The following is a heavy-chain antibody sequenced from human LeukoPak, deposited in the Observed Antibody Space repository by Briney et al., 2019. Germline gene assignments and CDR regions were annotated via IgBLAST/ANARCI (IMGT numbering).Heavy chain of an antibody. CDR1: GFSLSTSGVG. CDR3: AHRPYSYGPNYYLDY. J-gene: IGHJ4*02. CDR2: IYWNDDK. V-gene: IGHV2-5*01. Sequence: SGPTLVNPAQTLTLTCTFSGFSLSTSGVGVGWIRQPPGKALEWLALIYWNDDKRYSPSLKSRLTITKDTSKNQVVLTMTNMDPVDTATYYCAHRPYSYGPNYYLDYWGQGTLVTVSS. D-gene: IGHD5-18*01.